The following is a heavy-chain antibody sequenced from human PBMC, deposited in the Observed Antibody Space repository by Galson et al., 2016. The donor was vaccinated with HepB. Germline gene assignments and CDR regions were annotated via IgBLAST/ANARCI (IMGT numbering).Heavy chain of an antibody. J-gene: IGHJ4*02. CDR1: GYTSSAHY. CDR2: TRNRRNSFIT. V-gene: IGHV3-72*01. CDR3: VRWVSGAADY. Sequence: SLRLSCAASGYTSSAHYMDRVRQATGKGLEWVGRTRNRRNSFITEYAASARGRFTISRDDSKNSVYLQMNSLKTEDAAVYYCVRWVSGAADYWGQGVLVTVSS. D-gene: IGHD5/OR15-5a*01.